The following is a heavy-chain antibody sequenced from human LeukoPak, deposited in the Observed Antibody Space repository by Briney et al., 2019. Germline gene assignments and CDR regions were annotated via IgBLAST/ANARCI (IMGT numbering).Heavy chain of an antibody. J-gene: IGHJ4*02. V-gene: IGHV3-23*01. D-gene: IGHD6-19*01. Sequence: GGSLRLSCAASGFPFRNCGMSWVRQAPGKGLEWVSTISSSGTGTYYADSVKGRFTIFRDNSKNTLYLQVNSLRAEDTAVYYCAKGYTSGWYYYIDYWGQGTLVTVSS. CDR2: ISSSGTGT. CDR3: AKGYTSGWYYYIDY. CDR1: GFPFRNCG.